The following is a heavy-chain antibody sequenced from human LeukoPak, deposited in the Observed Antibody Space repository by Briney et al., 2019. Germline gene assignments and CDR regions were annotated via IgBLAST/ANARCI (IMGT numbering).Heavy chain of an antibody. J-gene: IGHJ3*01. V-gene: IGHV4-34*01. CDR3: AKAPYLSSGS. Sequence: PSETLSLTCAVYGGSFSGYYWSWIRQPPGKGLEWIGEIDHSGTTNYNPSLKSRVTISLDTPKNQFSLILSSVTAADTAVYYCAKAPYLSSGSWGQGTMVTVSS. D-gene: IGHD3-22*01. CDR1: GGSFSGYY. CDR2: IDHSGTT.